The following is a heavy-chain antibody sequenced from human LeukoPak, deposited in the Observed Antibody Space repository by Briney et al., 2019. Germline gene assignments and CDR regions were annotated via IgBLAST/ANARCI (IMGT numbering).Heavy chain of an antibody. J-gene: IGHJ4*02. CDR3: ARGTMEHPGTDY. V-gene: IGHV3-7*04. CDR1: GFTFSNYW. CDR2: IKENCTQK. Sequence: GGSLRLSCLASGFTFSNYWMTWVSQSPGSGMEWVANIKENCTQKYYVGSVRGRFTISRYNAKNSLSLRMNSLRVEDTAVYYCARGTMEHPGTDYWGQGTLVTVSS. D-gene: IGHD1-14*01.